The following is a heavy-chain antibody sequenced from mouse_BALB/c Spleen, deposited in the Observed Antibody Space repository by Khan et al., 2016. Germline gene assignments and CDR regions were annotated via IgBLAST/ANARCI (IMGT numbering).Heavy chain of an antibody. D-gene: IGHD2-4*01. CDR1: GDSITSGY. CDR3: ASYDDYNFDY. V-gene: IGHV3-8*02. Sequence: VQLQQSGPSLVKPSQTLSLTCSVTGDSITSGYWNWIRKFQGNKLEYMGYISYSDSTTYTPSLKSRISITRDTPKNQYYLQLNSVTAEDRAIYYCASYDDYNFDYWGQGTTLTVSS. CDR2: ISYSDST. J-gene: IGHJ2*01.